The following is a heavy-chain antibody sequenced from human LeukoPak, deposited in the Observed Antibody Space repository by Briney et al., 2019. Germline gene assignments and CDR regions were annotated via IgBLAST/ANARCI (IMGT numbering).Heavy chain of an antibody. J-gene: IGHJ3*02. CDR1: GVSVTTYA. V-gene: IGHV3-23*01. CDR2: ITGTDDAT. Sequence: PGGSPRLSCAASGVSVTTYAMSWVRQAPGKGLEWVSAITGTDDATYHADSVKGRFTIARDRSKNTLYLEMNGLRAEDTAVYHCAKSRSVADAFDIWGHGAMVTVSS. CDR3: AKSRSVADAFDI. D-gene: IGHD6-19*01.